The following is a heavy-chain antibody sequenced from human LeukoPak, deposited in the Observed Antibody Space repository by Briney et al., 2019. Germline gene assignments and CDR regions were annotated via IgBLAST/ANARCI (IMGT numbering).Heavy chain of an antibody. V-gene: IGHV1-18*01. D-gene: IGHD3-22*01. CDR2: ISAYNGNT. Sequence: GASVKVSCKASGYTFTSYGISWVRQAPGQGLEWMGWISAYNGNTNYAQKLQGRVTMTTDTSTSTAYMELRSLRSDDTAVYYCARDSPSYYYDSSGYYVYYFDYWGQGTLSPSPQ. J-gene: IGHJ4*02. CDR1: GYTFTSYG. CDR3: ARDSPSYYYDSSGYYVYYFDY.